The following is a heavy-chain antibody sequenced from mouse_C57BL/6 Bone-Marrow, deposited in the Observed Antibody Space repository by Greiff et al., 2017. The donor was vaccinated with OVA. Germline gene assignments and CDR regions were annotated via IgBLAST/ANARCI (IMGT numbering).Heavy chain of an antibody. J-gene: IGHJ2*01. CDR1: GYTFTSYY. D-gene: IGHD2-4*01. CDR2: INPSNGGT. V-gene: IGHV1S81*02. Sequence: QVQLQQSGAELVKPGASVKLSCKASGYTFTSYYIYWVKQRPGQGLEWIGEINPSNGGTNFNEKFKSKATLTVDKSSSTAYMQLSSLTSEDSAVYYCTRRDDYDGDFDYWGQGTTPTVSS. CDR3: TRRDDYDGDFDY.